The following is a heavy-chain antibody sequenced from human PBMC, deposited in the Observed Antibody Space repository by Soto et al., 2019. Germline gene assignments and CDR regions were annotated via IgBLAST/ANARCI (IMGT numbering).Heavy chain of an antibody. Sequence: AAVKVSCKASGYTFTSYEINWVRQAPGQGLEWIGWMNPYNGNTAYAQNFQGRVTMTRNTSISTAYMELSSLRSEDTAVYYCARGPGGLGYFDYWGQGALVTVSS. CDR3: ARGPGGLGYFDY. J-gene: IGHJ4*02. CDR2: MNPYNGNT. CDR1: GYTFTSYE. D-gene: IGHD3-16*01. V-gene: IGHV1-8*01.